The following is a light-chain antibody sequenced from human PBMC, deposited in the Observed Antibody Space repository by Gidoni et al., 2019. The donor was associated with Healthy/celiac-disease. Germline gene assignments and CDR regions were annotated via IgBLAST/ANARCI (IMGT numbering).Light chain of an antibody. Sequence: EIVLTQSPGTLSLSPGERATLSCRASQSVSSSSLAWYQQKPGQAPRLLIYGASSRATGIPDRFSGSGSGTDFTLTISRLEPEDFAVYYCQQYGSSLIFTFGPGTKVDIK. J-gene: IGKJ3*01. V-gene: IGKV3-20*01. CDR2: GAS. CDR1: QSVSSSS. CDR3: QQYGSSLIFT.